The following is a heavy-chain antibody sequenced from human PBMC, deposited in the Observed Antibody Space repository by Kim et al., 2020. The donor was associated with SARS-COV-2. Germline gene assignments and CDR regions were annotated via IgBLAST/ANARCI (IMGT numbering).Heavy chain of an antibody. CDR3: ARDSWTRIAAS. D-gene: IGHD2-21*01. CDR1: GFTFSGYW. CDR2: INPDGSGK. Sequence: GGSLRLSCAASGFTFSGYWISWVRQAPGRGLEWVANINPDGSGKYYVDSVKGRFTISRDKAKKSLIIQRNSLRAENTAEYYCARDSWTRIAASWGHGTLV. V-gene: IGHV3-7*03. J-gene: IGHJ5*01.